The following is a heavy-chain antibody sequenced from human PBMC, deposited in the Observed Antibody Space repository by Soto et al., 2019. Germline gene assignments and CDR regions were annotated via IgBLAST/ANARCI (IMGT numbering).Heavy chain of an antibody. CDR3: AKDRDGSFRYLGY. J-gene: IGHJ4*02. CDR1: GFTFSSYG. CDR2: ISYDGSNK. D-gene: IGHD2-15*01. Sequence: GGSLRLSCAASGFTFSSYGMHWVRQAPGKGLEWVAVISYDGSNKYYADSVKGRFTISRDNSKNTLYLQMNSLRAEDTAVYYCAKDRDGSFRYLGYWGQGTLVTVSS. V-gene: IGHV3-30*18.